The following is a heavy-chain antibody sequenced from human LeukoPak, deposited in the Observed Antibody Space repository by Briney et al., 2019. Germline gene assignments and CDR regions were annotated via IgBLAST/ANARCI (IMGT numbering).Heavy chain of an antibody. CDR3: ARVTEACSSTSCHYYYYYYMDV. V-gene: IGHV1-8*01. D-gene: IGHD2-2*01. J-gene: IGHJ6*03. CDR2: MNPNSGNT. CDR1: GYTFTSYD. Sequence: GASVKVSCKASGYTFTSYDINWVRQATGQGLEWMGWMNPNSGNTGYAQKFQGRVTMTRNTSISTAYMELSSLRSEDTAVYYCARVTEACSSTSCHYYYYYYMDVWGKGTTVTVSS.